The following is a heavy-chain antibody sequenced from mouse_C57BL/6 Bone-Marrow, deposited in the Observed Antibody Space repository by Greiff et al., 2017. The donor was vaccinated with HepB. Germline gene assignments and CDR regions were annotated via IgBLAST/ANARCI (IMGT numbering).Heavy chain of an antibody. CDR2: INPNNGGT. CDR3: ARGIYYGNYVAMDY. Sequence: VQLQQSGPELVKPGASVKISCKASGYTFTDYYMNWVKQSHGKSLEWIGDINPNNGGTSYNQKCKGKATLTVDKSSSTAYMELRSLTSEDSAVYYCARGIYYGNYVAMDYWGQGTSVTVSS. V-gene: IGHV1-26*01. CDR1: GYTFTDYY. D-gene: IGHD2-1*01. J-gene: IGHJ4*01.